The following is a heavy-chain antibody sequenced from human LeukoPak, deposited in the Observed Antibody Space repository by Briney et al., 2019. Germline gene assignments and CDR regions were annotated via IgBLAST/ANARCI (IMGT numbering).Heavy chain of an antibody. CDR3: ARDPSRGYTYGYGDY. J-gene: IGHJ4*02. Sequence: PGGSLRHSRAASGFSFSSYWMNWFRQPPGKGLEWVAHIKQDGTEKYYVDSVKGRFTISRDNAKKSLYLQMNSLRAEDTGVYYCARDPSRGYTYGYGDYWGQGILVTVSS. V-gene: IGHV3-7*01. CDR2: IKQDGTEK. CDR1: GFSFSSYW. D-gene: IGHD5-18*01.